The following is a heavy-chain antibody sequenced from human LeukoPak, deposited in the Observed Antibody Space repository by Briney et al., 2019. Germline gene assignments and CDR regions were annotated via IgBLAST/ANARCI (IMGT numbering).Heavy chain of an antibody. CDR1: GGSISSSSYY. Sequence: PSETLSLTCTVSGGSISSSSYYWGWIRQPPGKGLEWIGSIYYSGSTYYNPSLKSRVTISVDTSKNQFSLKLSSVTAADTAVYYCARHLTRWRYFDYWGQGTLVTVSS. V-gene: IGHV4-39*01. CDR3: ARHLTRWRYFDY. D-gene: IGHD4-23*01. J-gene: IGHJ4*02. CDR2: IYYSGST.